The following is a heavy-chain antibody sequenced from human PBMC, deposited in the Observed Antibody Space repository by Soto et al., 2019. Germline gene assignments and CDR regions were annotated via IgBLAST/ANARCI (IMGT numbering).Heavy chain of an antibody. D-gene: IGHD4-17*01. Sequence: ASVKVSCKASGYTFTGYYMHWVRQAPGQGLEWMGWINPNSGGTNYAQKFQGWVTMTRDTSISTAYMELSRLRSDDTAVYYCAREWSVPTGAPNYYYYGMDVWGQGTTVTISS. CDR1: GYTFTGYY. J-gene: IGHJ6*02. CDR3: AREWSVPTGAPNYYYYGMDV. V-gene: IGHV1-2*04. CDR2: INPNSGGT.